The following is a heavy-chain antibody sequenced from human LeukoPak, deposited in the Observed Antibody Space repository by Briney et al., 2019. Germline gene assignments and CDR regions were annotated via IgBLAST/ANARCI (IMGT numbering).Heavy chain of an antibody. V-gene: IGHV3-48*03. CDR1: GFTFSSYE. D-gene: IGHD2-8*01. CDR3: ARDTILNGVKGFDY. CDR2: IRSSGSSI. Sequence: GGSLRHSCAASGFTFSSYEMNWVRQAPGKGLEWVSYIRSSGSSIYYADSVKGRFTISRDDAKNSLYLQMNSLRAEDTAVYYCARDTILNGVKGFDYWGQGTLVTVSS. J-gene: IGHJ4*02.